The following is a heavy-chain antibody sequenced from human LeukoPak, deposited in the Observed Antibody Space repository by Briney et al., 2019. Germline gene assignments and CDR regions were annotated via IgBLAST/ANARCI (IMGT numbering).Heavy chain of an antibody. CDR1: GYSISSGYY. J-gene: IGHJ4*02. Sequence: SETLSLTCTVSGYSISSGYYWGWIRQPPGKGLEWIGSIYHSGSTYYNPSLKSRVTISVDTSKNQFSLKLSSVTAADTAVYYCARERTDTVATPPDYWGQGTLVTVSS. D-gene: IGHD5-12*01. CDR2: IYHSGST. V-gene: IGHV4-38-2*02. CDR3: ARERTDTVATPPDY.